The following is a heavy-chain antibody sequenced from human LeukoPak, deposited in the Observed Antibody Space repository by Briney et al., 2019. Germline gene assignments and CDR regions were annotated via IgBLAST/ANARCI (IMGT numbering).Heavy chain of an antibody. CDR1: RYTFTSYY. V-gene: IGHV1-46*01. D-gene: IGHD1-26*01. CDR2: INPSGGST. Sequence: ASVKVSCKVSRYTFTSYYMHWVRQAPGQGLEWMGIINPSGGSTSYAQKFQGRVTMTRDTSTSTVYMELSSLRSEDTAVYYCARDLSGSYEFDYWGQGTLVTVSS. CDR3: ARDLSGSYEFDY. J-gene: IGHJ4*02.